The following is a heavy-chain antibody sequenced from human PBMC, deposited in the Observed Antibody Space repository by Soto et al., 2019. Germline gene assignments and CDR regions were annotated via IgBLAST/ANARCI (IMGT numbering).Heavy chain of an antibody. Sequence: QVQLVESGGGVVQPGRSLRLSCAASEFTFSSYGMHWVRQAPGKGLEWVAVIWYDGSNKYYADSVKGRFTISRDNSKNTLYLQMNSLRAEDTAVYYCARDGQPWGYFDYWGQGTLVTVSS. CDR1: EFTFSSYG. J-gene: IGHJ4*02. CDR3: ARDGQPWGYFDY. CDR2: IWYDGSNK. V-gene: IGHV3-33*01. D-gene: IGHD3-16*01.